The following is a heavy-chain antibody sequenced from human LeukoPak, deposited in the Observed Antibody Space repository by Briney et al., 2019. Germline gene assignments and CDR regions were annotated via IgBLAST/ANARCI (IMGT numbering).Heavy chain of an antibody. CDR3: ARDRRRWIQLSPGPFDY. J-gene: IGHJ4*02. D-gene: IGHD5-18*01. CDR1: GFTFSGYS. V-gene: IGHV3-48*01. CDR2: ISRSSSTI. Sequence: PGGSLRLSCAASGFTFSGYSMNWVRQAPGKGLEWISYISRSSSTIYYGDSVKGRFTISRDNAKNSLYLQMNSLRAEDTAVYYCARDRRRWIQLSPGPFDYWGQGTLVTVSS.